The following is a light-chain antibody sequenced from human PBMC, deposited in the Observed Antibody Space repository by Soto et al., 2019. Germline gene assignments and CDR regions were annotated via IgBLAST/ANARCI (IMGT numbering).Light chain of an antibody. CDR1: SSDVGGYNY. V-gene: IGLV2-14*01. CDR2: QIS. Sequence: QSVLTQPASISGSPGQSITISCTGTSSDVGGYNYVSWYQHHPGTAPKLIIYQISHRPSGVSNRFSGSKSGNTASLTISGLQAEDEADYYCSSYISTNTLPYVFGTGTKVTVL. CDR3: SSYISTNTLPYV. J-gene: IGLJ1*01.